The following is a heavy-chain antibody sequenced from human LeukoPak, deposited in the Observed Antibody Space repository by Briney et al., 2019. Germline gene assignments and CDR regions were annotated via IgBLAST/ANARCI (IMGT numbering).Heavy chain of an antibody. Sequence: RRASVKVSCKASGYTLIGYYMHWVRQAPGQGLEWMGWINPNSGGTNYAQKFQGRVTMTRDTSISTAYMELSRLRSDDTAVYYCARERGGSTLITLPSDYWGQGTPVTVSS. CDR1: GYTLIGYY. CDR2: INPNSGGT. J-gene: IGHJ4*02. CDR3: ARERGGSTLITLPSDY. D-gene: IGHD4-23*01. V-gene: IGHV1-2*02.